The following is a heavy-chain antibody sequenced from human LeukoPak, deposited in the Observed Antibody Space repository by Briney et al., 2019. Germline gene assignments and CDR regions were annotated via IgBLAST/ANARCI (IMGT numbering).Heavy chain of an antibody. CDR1: GGSFSTYY. D-gene: IGHD4-11*01. V-gene: IGHV4-34*01. CDR3: ARGPTVSETGYFDY. J-gene: IGHJ4*03. CDR2: INHRGDT. Sequence: PSETLSLTCAVYGGSFSTYYWSWIRQSPGKGLEGIAEINHRGDTNYNPSVKSRVTISVDTSKNQFSLKVRSLTAADTAVYYCARGPTVSETGYFDYWGQGTLVTVSS.